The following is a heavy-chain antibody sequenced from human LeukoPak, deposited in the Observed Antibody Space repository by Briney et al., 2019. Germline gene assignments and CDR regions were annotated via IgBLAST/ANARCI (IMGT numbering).Heavy chain of an antibody. V-gene: IGHV3-23*01. CDR3: ATSDILTGYYSRLFDY. J-gene: IGHJ4*02. Sequence: GGSLRLSCAASGFTFSSYAMGWVRQAPGKGLEWVSAISGSGGSTYYADSVKGRFTISRDNSKNTLYLQMNSLRAEDTAVYYCATSDILTGYYSRLFDYWGQGTLVTVSS. CDR1: GFTFSSYA. CDR2: ISGSGGST. D-gene: IGHD3-9*01.